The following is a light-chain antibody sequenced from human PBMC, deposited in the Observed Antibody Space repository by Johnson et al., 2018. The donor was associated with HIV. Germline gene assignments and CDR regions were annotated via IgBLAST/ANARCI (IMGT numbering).Light chain of an antibody. CDR1: SSKIGNKY. CDR3: GSWDNTLSVFV. V-gene: IGLV1-51*02. J-gene: IGLJ1*01. CDR2: ENN. Sequence: QSVLTQPPSVSAAPGQKVTISCSGSSSKIGNKYVSWYQQLPGTAPKLLIYENNKRPSGIPDRFSASKSGTSATLDITGLQTGDEGDYCCGSWDNTLSVFVFGAGTKVTVL.